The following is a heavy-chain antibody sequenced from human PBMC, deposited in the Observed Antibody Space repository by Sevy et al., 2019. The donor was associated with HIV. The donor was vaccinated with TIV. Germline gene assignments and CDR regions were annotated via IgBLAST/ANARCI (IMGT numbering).Heavy chain of an antibody. CDR3: ARDNGYYDFWSLRYYFDY. CDR1: GGSISSGDYY. Sequence: SETLSLTCTVSGGSISSGDYYWSWIRQPPGKGLEWIGYIYYSGSTYYNPSLKSRVTISVDTSKNQFSLKLRSVTAADTAVYYCARDNGYYDFWSLRYYFDYWGQGTMVTVSS. V-gene: IGHV4-30-4*01. D-gene: IGHD3-3*01. CDR2: IYYSGST. J-gene: IGHJ4*02.